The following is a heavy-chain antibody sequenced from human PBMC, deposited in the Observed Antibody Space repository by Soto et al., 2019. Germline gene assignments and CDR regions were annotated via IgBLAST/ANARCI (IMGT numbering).Heavy chain of an antibody. D-gene: IGHD3-9*01. CDR2: IKSETDGGTA. CDR3: TTGIYYGLLTGYHGVAY. CDR1: GFNLSHPW. J-gene: IGHJ4*02. V-gene: IGHV3-15*01. Sequence: PGGSLRLSCAASGFNLSHPWMTWVRQAAGKGLEWVGRIKSETDGGTADYAVPVKGRITISGDDSKNTVYLQMNSLKTEDTAVYYCTTGIYYGLLTGYHGVAYWGQGTLVTVSS.